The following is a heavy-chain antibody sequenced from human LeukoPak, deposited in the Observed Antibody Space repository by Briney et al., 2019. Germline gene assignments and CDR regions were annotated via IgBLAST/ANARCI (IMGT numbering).Heavy chain of an antibody. CDR2: IYSGGST. J-gene: IGHJ6*02. D-gene: IGHD3-10*01. CDR3: ARADLLWFGELEYGTDV. V-gene: IGHV3-53*01. Sequence: PGGSLRLSCAASGFTVSSNYMSWVRQAPRKGLEWVSVIYSGGSTYYADSVKGRFTISRDNSKNTLYLQMNSLRAEDTAVYYCARADLLWFGELEYGTDVWGQGTTVTVSS. CDR1: GFTVSSNY.